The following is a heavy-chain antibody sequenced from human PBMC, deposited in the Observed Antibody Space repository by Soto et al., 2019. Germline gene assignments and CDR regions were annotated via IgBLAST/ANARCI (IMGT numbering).Heavy chain of an antibody. CDR2: IYYSGST. J-gene: IGHJ6*02. CDR1: GGSISSSSYY. V-gene: IGHV4-39*01. D-gene: IGHD6-6*01. Sequence: ETLSLTCTVSGGSISSSSYYWGWIRQPPGKGLEWIGSIYYSGSTYYNPSLKSRVTISVDTSKNQFSLKLSSVTAADTAVYYCARRGEAREAPDSYYYGMDVWGQGTMVTVSS. CDR3: ARRGEAREAPDSYYYGMDV.